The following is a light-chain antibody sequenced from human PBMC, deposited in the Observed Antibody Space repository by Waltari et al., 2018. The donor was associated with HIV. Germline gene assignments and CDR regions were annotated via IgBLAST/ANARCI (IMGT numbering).Light chain of an antibody. CDR2: RNN. CDR3: AAWDDSLSGWV. J-gene: IGLJ3*02. V-gene: IGLV1-47*01. CDR1: SSNIGSNY. Sequence: QSVLTQPPSASGTPGQRVTISCSGSSSNIGSNYVYWYQQLPGTAPKLPIYRNNPRPSGVPDRFSGSKSGTSASLAISGLRSEDEADYYCAAWDDSLSGWVFGGGTKLTVL.